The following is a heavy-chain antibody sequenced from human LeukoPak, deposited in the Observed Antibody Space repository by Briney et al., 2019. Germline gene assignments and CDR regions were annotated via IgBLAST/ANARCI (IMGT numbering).Heavy chain of an antibody. D-gene: IGHD3-22*01. Sequence: GGSLSLSCVASGFTVSSNYMSWVRQALGKGLEWVSVIYSGGSTYYADSVKGRFTISRDNSKNTLYLQMNSLRAEDTAVYYCARAPPYYYDSSGYQFDYWGQGTLVTVSS. CDR2: IYSGGST. CDR3: ARAPPYYYDSSGYQFDY. CDR1: GFTVSSNY. V-gene: IGHV3-53*01. J-gene: IGHJ4*02.